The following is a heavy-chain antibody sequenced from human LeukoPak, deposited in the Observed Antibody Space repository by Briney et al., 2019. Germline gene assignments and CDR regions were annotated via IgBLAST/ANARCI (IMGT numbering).Heavy chain of an antibody. CDR2: IWYDGSNK. CDR3: AKDHMVRGVIRVYYFDY. D-gene: IGHD3-10*01. Sequence: GGSLRLSCAASGFTFSSYGMHWVRQAPGKGLEWVAFIWYDGSNKYYADSVKGRFTISRDNSKNTLYLQMNSLRAEDTAVYYCAKDHMVRGVIRVYYFDYWGQGTLVTVSS. J-gene: IGHJ4*02. CDR1: GFTFSSYG. V-gene: IGHV3-30*02.